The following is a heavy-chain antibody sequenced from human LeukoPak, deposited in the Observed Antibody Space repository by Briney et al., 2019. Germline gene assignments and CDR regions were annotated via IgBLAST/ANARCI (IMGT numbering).Heavy chain of an antibody. V-gene: IGHV3-15*01. CDR3: TTYPMVYAMNY. CDR2: IKSKTDGGTT. D-gene: IGHD2-8*01. Sequence: GGSLRLSCGASGFTFSNAWMTWVRQAPGKGLERVGRIKSKTDGGTTDYAAPVKGRFIISRDDSKDTLFLQMNSLKTEDTAVYYCTTYPMVYAMNYWGQGTLVTVSS. J-gene: IGHJ4*02. CDR1: GFTFSNAW.